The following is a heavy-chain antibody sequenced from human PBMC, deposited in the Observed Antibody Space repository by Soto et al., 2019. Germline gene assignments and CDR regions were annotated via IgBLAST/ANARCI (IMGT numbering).Heavy chain of an antibody. Sequence: EVQLVESGGGLVQPGRSLRLSCAASGFTFDDYDMHWVRQAPGKGLEWVSGISWNSGNIDYAVSVKGRFTIFRDNAKNSLDLQMNRLRTEDTALYYGANARGADWGLDDYWGQGTLVTVSS. CDR3: ANARGADWGLDDY. CDR2: ISWNSGNI. V-gene: IGHV3-9*01. D-gene: IGHD3-16*01. J-gene: IGHJ4*02. CDR1: GFTFDDYD.